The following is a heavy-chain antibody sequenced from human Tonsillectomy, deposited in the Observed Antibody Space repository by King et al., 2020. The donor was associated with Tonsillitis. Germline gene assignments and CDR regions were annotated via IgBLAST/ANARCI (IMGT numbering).Heavy chain of an antibody. Sequence: VQLVESGGGVVQPGRSLRLSCAASGFSFSSYAMHWVRQTPGKGLEGVTIMSYDGSDIQYTDSVKGRFTISRDNSKNTLYLQMNSLRPEDTAVYYCARDNLGSIAYWGQGTLVTVSS. CDR1: GFSFSSYA. CDR2: MSYDGSDI. V-gene: IGHV3-30*04. D-gene: IGHD5/OR15-5a*01. CDR3: ARDNLGSIAY. J-gene: IGHJ4*02.